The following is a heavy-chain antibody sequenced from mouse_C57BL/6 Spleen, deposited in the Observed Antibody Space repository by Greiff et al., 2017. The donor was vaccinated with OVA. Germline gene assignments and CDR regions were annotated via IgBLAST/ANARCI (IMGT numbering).Heavy chain of an antibody. Sequence: VQLQQPGAELVMPGASVKLSCKASGYTFTSYWMHWVKQRPGQGLEWIGEIDPSDSYTNYNQKFKGKSTLTVDKSSSTAYMPPSSLTSEDSAVYYCARSTTVEDYFDYWGQVTTLTVSS. CDR1: GYTFTSYW. V-gene: IGHV1-69*01. D-gene: IGHD1-1*01. CDR3: ARSTTVEDYFDY. J-gene: IGHJ2*01. CDR2: IDPSDSYT.